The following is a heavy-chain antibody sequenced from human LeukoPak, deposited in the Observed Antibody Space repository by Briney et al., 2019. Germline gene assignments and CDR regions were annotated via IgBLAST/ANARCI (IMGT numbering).Heavy chain of an antibody. Sequence: PSETLSLTCTVSGGSITNYYWSWVRQPPGKGLEWIGYVYSNGGTNYNSSLKSRVTISIDTSKNQFSLKVSSVTAADTAVYFCARERGYYGPEYYYGMDVWGXGTTVTVSS. CDR3: ARERGYYGPEYYYGMDV. D-gene: IGHD3-3*01. CDR1: GGSITNYY. J-gene: IGHJ6*04. CDR2: VYSNGGT. V-gene: IGHV4-4*08.